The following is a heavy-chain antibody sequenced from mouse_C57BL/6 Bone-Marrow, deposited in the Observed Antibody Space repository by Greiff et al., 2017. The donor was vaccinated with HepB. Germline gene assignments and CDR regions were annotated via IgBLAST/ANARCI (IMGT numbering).Heavy chain of an antibody. Sequence: QVQLQQSGAELVKPGASVKLSCKASGYTFTSYWMQWVKQRPGQGLEWIGEIDPSDSYTNYNQKFKGKATLTVDTSSSTAYMQLISLTSEDSAVYYCASWDFDYWGQGTTLTVSS. J-gene: IGHJ2*01. CDR2: IDPSDSYT. V-gene: IGHV1-50*01. D-gene: IGHD4-1*01. CDR3: ASWDFDY. CDR1: GYTFTSYW.